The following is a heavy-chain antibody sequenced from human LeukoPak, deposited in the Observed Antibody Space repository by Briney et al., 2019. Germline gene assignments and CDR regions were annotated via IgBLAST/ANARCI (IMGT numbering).Heavy chain of an antibody. CDR1: GFTFSSYG. CDR2: ISYDGSNK. CDR3: AKGVNRNYDAFDI. D-gene: IGHD1-7*01. V-gene: IGHV3-30*18. J-gene: IGHJ3*02. Sequence: GRSLRLSCAASGFTFSSYGMHWVRQAPGKGLEWVAVISYDGSNKYYADPVKGRFTISRDNSKNTLYLQMNSLRAEDTAVYYCAKGVNRNYDAFDIWGQGTMVTVSS.